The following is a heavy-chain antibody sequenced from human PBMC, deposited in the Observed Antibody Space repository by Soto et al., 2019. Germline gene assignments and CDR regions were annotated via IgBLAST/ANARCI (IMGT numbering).Heavy chain of an antibody. CDR3: AKSQEIGTHFFDS. J-gene: IGHJ4*02. CDR1: GFTFSGFD. CDR2: IGTAGDT. V-gene: IGHV3-13*01. Sequence: GGSLRLSCEASGFTFSGFDMQWVRQHTGKGLEWVSSIGTAGDTYYAVSVKGRFTISRDNAKNSLSLQMNSLRAGDMAVYFCAKSQEIGTHFFDSWGQGTQVTVSS. D-gene: IGHD6-13*01.